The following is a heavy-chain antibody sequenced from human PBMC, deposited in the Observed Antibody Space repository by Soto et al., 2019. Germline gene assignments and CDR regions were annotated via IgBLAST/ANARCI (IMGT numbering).Heavy chain of an antibody. J-gene: IGHJ6*01. CDR2: INPSSGST. CDR3: ERAKIGGDSSGYYRWYYTGMDA. CDR1: GYTFTSYE. V-gene: IGHV1-46*01. D-gene: IGHD3-22*01. Sequence: WASVKVSCKASGYTFTSYEMYWVRQAPGQGLEWMGIINPSSGSTTYAQKFQGRVTMTRDTSTSTVYMELSSLRSEDTAVYYCERAKIGGDSSGYYRWYYTGMDAGGQGTTVT.